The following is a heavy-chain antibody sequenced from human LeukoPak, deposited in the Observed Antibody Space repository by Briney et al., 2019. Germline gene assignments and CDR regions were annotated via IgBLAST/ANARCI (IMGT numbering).Heavy chain of an antibody. D-gene: IGHD3-10*01. Sequence: GASVKVSCKASGGTFSSYAISWVRQAPGQGLEWMGGIIPIFGTANYAQKFQGRVTITADESTSIAYMELSSLRSEDTAVYYCVTMVRGGTDAFNIWGQGTMVTVSS. J-gene: IGHJ3*02. V-gene: IGHV1-69*01. CDR2: IIPIFGTA. CDR1: GGTFSSYA. CDR3: VTMVRGGTDAFNI.